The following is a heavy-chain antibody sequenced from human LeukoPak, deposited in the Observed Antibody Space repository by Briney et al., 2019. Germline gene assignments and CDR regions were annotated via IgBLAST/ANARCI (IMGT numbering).Heavy chain of an antibody. J-gene: IGHJ4*02. Sequence: GGSLRLSCAASGFTFSNAWMSWVRQAPGKGLEWVGRIKSKTDGGTTDYAAPVKGRFTISRDDSKNTLYLQMNRLKTEDTAVYYCTTGQNYDDFDYWGQGTLVTVSS. D-gene: IGHD3-3*01. CDR1: GFTFSNAW. CDR2: IKSKTDGGTT. CDR3: TTGQNYDDFDY. V-gene: IGHV3-15*01.